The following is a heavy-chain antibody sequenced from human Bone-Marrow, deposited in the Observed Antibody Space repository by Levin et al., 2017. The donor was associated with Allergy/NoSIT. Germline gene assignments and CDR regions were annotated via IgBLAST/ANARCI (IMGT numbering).Heavy chain of an antibody. CDR2: ISKNADNM. Sequence: GGSLRLSCVASGFTFSNYAMHWVRQAPGKGLEWVAVISKNADNMYYVDSVKGRFTISRDNSKNTLFLQMNSLRLEDTALYYCARDVYSRAYNWFDPWGQGTLVTVSS. V-gene: IGHV3-30*03. CDR1: GFTFSNYA. D-gene: IGHD4-11*01. CDR3: ARDVYSRAYNWFDP. J-gene: IGHJ5*02.